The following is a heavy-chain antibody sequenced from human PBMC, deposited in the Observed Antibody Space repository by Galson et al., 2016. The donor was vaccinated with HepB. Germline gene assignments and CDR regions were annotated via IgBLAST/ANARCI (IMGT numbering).Heavy chain of an antibody. D-gene: IGHD3-3*01. J-gene: IGHJ5*02. CDR2: IYSGGST. Sequence: SLRLSCAASGFTVSSNYMSWVRQAPGKGLEWVSVIYSGGSTYYADSVKGRFTISRDNSKNTLYLRMNSLRAEDTAVYYCARDSFTIFGVTPNWFDPWGQGTLVTVSS. CDR3: ARDSFTIFGVTPNWFDP. CDR1: GFTVSSNY. V-gene: IGHV3-66*01.